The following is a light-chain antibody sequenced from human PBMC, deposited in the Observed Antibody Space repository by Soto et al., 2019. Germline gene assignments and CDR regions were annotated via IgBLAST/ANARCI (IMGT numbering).Light chain of an antibody. CDR2: GAS. J-gene: IGKJ1*01. Sequence: EILMTQSPATLSVSPGERATLSCRASQSVSSNLAWYQHKPGQAPRLLIYGASSRADGIPARFSGSGSGTEFTLTISSLQSEDFAVYYCQQYNKWHPRTFGQGTKVDIK. CDR1: QSVSSN. CDR3: QQYNKWHPRT. V-gene: IGKV3-15*01.